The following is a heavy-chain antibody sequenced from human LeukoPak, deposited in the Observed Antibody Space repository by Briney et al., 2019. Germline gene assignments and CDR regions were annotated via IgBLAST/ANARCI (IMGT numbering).Heavy chain of an antibody. CDR2: FDPEDGET. Sequence: ASVKVSCKASGYTFTSYGISWVRQAPGKGLEWMGGFDPEDGETIYAQKFQGRVTMTEDTSTDTAYMELSSLRSEDTAVYYCATYYPFDYWGQGTLVTVSS. CDR3: ATYYPFDY. D-gene: IGHD3-22*01. CDR1: GYTFTSYG. V-gene: IGHV1-24*01. J-gene: IGHJ4*02.